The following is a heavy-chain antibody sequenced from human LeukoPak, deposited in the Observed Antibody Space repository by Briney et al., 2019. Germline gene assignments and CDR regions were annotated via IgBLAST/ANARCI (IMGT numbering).Heavy chain of an antibody. J-gene: IGHJ4*02. CDR3: AKGWFGELSGYFDY. CDR2: ISGSGGST. V-gene: IGHV3-23*01. Sequence: GGSLRLSCAASGFTFSSYAMSWVRQAPGKGLEWVSAISGSGGSTYYADSVKGRFTISRDNAKNSLYLQMNSLRAEDTALYYCAKGWFGELSGYFDYWGQGTLVTVSS. D-gene: IGHD3-10*01. CDR1: GFTFSSYA.